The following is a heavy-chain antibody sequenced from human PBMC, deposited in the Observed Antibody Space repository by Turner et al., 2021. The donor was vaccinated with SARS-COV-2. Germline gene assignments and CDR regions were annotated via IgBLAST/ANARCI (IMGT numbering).Heavy chain of an antibody. CDR1: GYTFTDYY. CDR3: ATGYQLRVNWFDP. V-gene: IGHV1-2*02. CDR2: IGPSSGGT. Sequence: QVQLVQSGAEVKAPGASVKVSCKASGYTFTDYYIHWVRQAPGQGLEWMGWIGPSSGGTNYAQRFQGRITMTRDTSISTAYMELSSLRSDDTAVYFCATGYQLRVNWFDPWGQGTLVTVSS. D-gene: IGHD2-2*01. J-gene: IGHJ5*02.